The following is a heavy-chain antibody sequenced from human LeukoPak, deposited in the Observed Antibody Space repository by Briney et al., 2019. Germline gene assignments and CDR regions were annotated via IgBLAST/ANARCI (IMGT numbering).Heavy chain of an antibody. D-gene: IGHD6-19*01. J-gene: IGHJ6*02. CDR3: ASTSSGWPLYGMDV. Sequence: SETLSLTCAVYGGSFSGYYWSWIRQPPGEGLEWIGEINHSGSTNYNPSLKSRVTISVDTSKNQFSLKLSSVTAADTAVYYCASTSSGWPLYGMDVWGQGTTVTVSS. CDR2: INHSGST. CDR1: GGSFSGYY. V-gene: IGHV4-34*01.